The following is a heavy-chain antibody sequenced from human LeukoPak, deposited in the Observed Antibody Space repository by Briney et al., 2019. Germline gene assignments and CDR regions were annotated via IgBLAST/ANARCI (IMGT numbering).Heavy chain of an antibody. CDR2: IKDDGSEN. D-gene: IGHD2-2*01. J-gene: IGHJ4*02. Sequence: GGSLRFSWAADGFTFSRFWMSWVRQVPGKGLEWVANIKDDGSENHHVDSVRGRFTISRDNAKNSLYLQMNSLRAEDTAVYYCATNGHSHANWGQGTLVTVSS. CDR1: GFTFSRFW. V-gene: IGHV3-7*01. CDR3: ATNGHSHAN.